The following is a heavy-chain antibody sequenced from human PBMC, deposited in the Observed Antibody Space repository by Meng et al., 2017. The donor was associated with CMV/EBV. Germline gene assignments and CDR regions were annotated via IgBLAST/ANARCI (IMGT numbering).Heavy chain of an antibody. J-gene: IGHJ4*02. CDR2: IYSGGST. CDR3: ASGTAMELGFDY. CDR1: GFTVSSNY. V-gene: IGHV3-53*01. D-gene: IGHD5-18*01. Sequence: ETLSLTCAASGFTVSSNYMSWVRQAPGKGLEWVSVIYSGGSTYYADSVKGRFTISRDNSKNMLYLQMNSLRAEDTAVYYCASGTAMELGFDYWGQGTLVTVSS.